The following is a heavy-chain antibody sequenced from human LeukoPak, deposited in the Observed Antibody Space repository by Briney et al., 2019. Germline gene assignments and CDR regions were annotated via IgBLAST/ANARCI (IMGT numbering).Heavy chain of an antibody. CDR3: ARSWGVGATTTDY. Sequence: ASVKVSCKASGGTFSTNSISWVRQAPGQGLEGMGWITAYNGNTNYVQKFQGRVTMTTDTSTSTAYMDLRSLRSDDTAVYYCARSWGVGATTTDYWGQGTLVTVSS. CDR2: ITAYNGNT. J-gene: IGHJ4*02. V-gene: IGHV1-18*01. CDR1: GGTFSTNS. D-gene: IGHD1-26*01.